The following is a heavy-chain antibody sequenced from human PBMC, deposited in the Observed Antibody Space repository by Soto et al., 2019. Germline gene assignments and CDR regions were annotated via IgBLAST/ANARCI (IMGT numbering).Heavy chain of an antibody. CDR1: GGSFGGIS. J-gene: IGHJ2*01. CDR3: ARESHDILTGPPWVWYFDL. Sequence: QLKLQQWGAGPLRPLETLSLTCGVSGGSFGGISWAWIRQSPGKGLEWIGEINDRGSINYNPSLKSRVSISVDTSKNHYSPNLRSVTAADTAVYYCARESHDILTGPPWVWYFDLWGRGTLVTVSS. D-gene: IGHD3-9*01. CDR2: INDRGSI. V-gene: IGHV4-34*01.